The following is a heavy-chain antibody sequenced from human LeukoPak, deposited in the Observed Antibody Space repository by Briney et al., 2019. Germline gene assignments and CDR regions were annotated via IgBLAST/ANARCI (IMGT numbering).Heavy chain of an antibody. CDR3: ASTLYYYDSSGFTGY. V-gene: IGHV3-48*03. CDR2: ISSSGSTI. Sequence: GGSLRLSCAASGFTFSSYEMNWVRQAPGKGLEWVSYISSSGSTIYYADSVKGRFTISRDNAKNSLYLQMNSLRAEDTAVYYCASTLYYYDSSGFTGYWGQGTLVTVSS. J-gene: IGHJ4*02. D-gene: IGHD3-22*01. CDR1: GFTFSSYE.